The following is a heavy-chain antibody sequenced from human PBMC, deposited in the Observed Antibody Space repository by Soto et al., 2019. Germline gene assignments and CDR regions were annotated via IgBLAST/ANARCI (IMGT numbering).Heavy chain of an antibody. D-gene: IGHD5-18*01. CDR1: GYTFTSYG. J-gene: IGHJ6*02. CDR2: ISAYNGNT. V-gene: IGHV1-18*01. Sequence: ASVKVSCKASGYTFTSYGISWVRQAPGQGLEWMGWISAYNGNTNYAQKLQGRVTMTTDTSTSTAYMELRSLRSDDTAVYYCARDSSYGIYSYGMDVWGRGTTVTVSS. CDR3: ARDSSYGIYSYGMDV.